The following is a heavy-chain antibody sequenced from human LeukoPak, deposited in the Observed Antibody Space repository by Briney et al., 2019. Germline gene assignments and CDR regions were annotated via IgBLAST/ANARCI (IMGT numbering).Heavy chain of an antibody. CDR1: GGSISNYY. V-gene: IGHV4-59*08. CDR3: ARHSPTYYDFDY. J-gene: IGHJ4*02. CDR2: IFHSGST. D-gene: IGHD3-10*01. Sequence: PSETLSLTCTVSGGSISNYYWTWLRQPPGKGLEWIGYIFHSGSTKYNPSLQSRVTISVDTSKNRLSLKLSSVTAADTAVYYCARHSPTYYDFDYWGQGTLVTVSS.